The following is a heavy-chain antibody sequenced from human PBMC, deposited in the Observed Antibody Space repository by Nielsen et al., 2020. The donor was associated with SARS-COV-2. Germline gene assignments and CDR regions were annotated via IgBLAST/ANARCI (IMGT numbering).Heavy chain of an antibody. CDR3: ARGGPTYSSGEDWFDP. CDR1: GYTFTGYA. Sequence: ASVKVSCKASGYTFTGYAMHWVRQAPGQRLEWMGWINAGNGNTKYSQKFQGRVTITRDTSASTAYMELSSLRSEDTAVYYCARGGPTYSSGEDWFDPWGQGTLVTVSS. V-gene: IGHV1-3*01. D-gene: IGHD6-19*01. J-gene: IGHJ5*02. CDR2: INAGNGNT.